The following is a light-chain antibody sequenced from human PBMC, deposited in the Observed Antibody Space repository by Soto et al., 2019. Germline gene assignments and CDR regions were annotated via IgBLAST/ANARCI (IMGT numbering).Light chain of an antibody. J-gene: IGKJ3*01. Sequence: DIVMTQSPLSLPVTPGEPASISCRSSQSLLHSNGYNYLDWYLQKPGQSPQLLIYLGSNRASGVPDRFSGSGSRTDFTLKISRVEAGDVGVYYCMQALQPPLTFGPGTKVDIK. CDR2: LGS. CDR1: QSLLHSNGYNY. CDR3: MQALQPPLT. V-gene: IGKV2-28*01.